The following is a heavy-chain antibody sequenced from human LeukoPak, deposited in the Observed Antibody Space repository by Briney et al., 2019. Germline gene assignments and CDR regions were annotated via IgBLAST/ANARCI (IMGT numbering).Heavy chain of an antibody. J-gene: IGHJ4*02. CDR3: ARGSSGWYGRPFDY. V-gene: IGHV4-34*01. CDR2: INHSGST. CDR1: GGSFSGYC. Sequence: SETLSLTCAVYGGSFSGYCWSWIRQPPGKGLEWIGEINHSGSTNYNPSLKSRVTISVDTSKNQFSLKLSSVTAADTAVYYCARGSSGWYGRPFDYWGQGTLVTVSS. D-gene: IGHD6-13*01.